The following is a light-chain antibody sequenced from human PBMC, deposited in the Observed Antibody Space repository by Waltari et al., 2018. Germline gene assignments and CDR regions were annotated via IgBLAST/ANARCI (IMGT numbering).Light chain of an antibody. CDR2: DAS. Sequence: EIVLTQSPATLSSSPGDSATLPCRASQSVSSYLAWYHQKPGQAPRLLIYDASTRATGIPARFSGSGSGTDFTLTISSLEPEDFAVYYCQQRSNWPPITFGQGTRLEIK. CDR3: QQRSNWPPIT. V-gene: IGKV3-11*01. CDR1: QSVSSY. J-gene: IGKJ5*01.